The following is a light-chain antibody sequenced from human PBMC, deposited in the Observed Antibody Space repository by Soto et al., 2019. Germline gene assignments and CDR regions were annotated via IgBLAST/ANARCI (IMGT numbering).Light chain of an antibody. CDR3: GAWDSSRSGVL. V-gene: IGLV1-51*01. Sequence: QSVLTQPPSVSAAPGQQVTISCSGETSNIGNNYVSWYQQLPGTAPKLLIYDTNNRPSGIPDRFSGSKSGTSATLGITGLQTGDEAVYYCGAWDSSRSGVLVGGGTKLTVL. CDR1: TSNIGNNY. J-gene: IGLJ2*01. CDR2: DTN.